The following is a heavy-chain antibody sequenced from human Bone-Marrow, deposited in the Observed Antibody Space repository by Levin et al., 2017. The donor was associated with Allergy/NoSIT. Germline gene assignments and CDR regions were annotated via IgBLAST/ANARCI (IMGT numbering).Heavy chain of an antibody. V-gene: IGHV4-34*01. CDR3: AVFSFRYGTFDI. CDR2: ISHREST. Sequence: SQTLSLTCAVYGASFSGYYWSWIRQPPGRGLEWIGEISHRESTTYNPSLKSRVTISLDTSGNQYSLRLDSVTAADTAIYYCAVFSFRYGTFDIWGQGTMVSVSS. CDR1: GASFSGYY. D-gene: IGHD4-17*01. J-gene: IGHJ3*02.